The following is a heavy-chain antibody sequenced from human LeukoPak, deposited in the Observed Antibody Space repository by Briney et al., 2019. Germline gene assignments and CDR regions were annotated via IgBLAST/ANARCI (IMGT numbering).Heavy chain of an antibody. CDR3: ASGPLNTARAIDY. V-gene: IGHV1-46*01. D-gene: IGHD5-18*01. CDR2: INTSGGST. CDR1: GYTFTSYY. Sequence: GASVKVSCKASGYTFTSYYMHWVRQAPGQGLEWMGVINTSGGSTSYAQKFQGRVTMTRDTSTSTVYMDLSSLRSEDTAVYYCASGPLNTARAIDYWGQGALVTVSS. J-gene: IGHJ4*02.